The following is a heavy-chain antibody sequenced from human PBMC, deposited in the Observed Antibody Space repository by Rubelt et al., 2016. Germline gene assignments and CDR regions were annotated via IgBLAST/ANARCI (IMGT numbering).Heavy chain of an antibody. CDR3: AGEEGLTIFGHYGMDV. CDR2: IIPIFGTA. CDR1: GGTFSSYA. Sequence: QVQLVQSGAEVKKPGSSVKVSCKASGGTFSSYAISWVRQAPGQGLEWMGGIIPIFGTANYAQRFPGRGTIGADESTSTGYMERSSLRSEDTAGYYGAGEEGLTIFGHYGMDVWGQGTTVTVTS. J-gene: IGHJ6*02. D-gene: IGHD3-3*01. V-gene: IGHV1-69*01.